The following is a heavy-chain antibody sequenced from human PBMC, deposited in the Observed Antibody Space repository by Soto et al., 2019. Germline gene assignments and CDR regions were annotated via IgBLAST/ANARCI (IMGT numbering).Heavy chain of an antibody. CDR2: FYSSGST. D-gene: IGHD2-15*01. V-gene: IGHV4-59*01. CDR3: ARSYRRYCSGGSCYSYYYYYMDV. CDR1: GGSISSYY. J-gene: IGHJ6*03. Sequence: QVQLQESGPGLVKPSETLSLTCTVSGGSISSYYWSWIRQPPGKGLEWIGYFYSSGSTNYNPSLKSRVTISVDTSKNQFSLKLSSVTAADTAVYYCARSYRRYCSGGSCYSYYYYYMDVWGKGTTVTVSS.